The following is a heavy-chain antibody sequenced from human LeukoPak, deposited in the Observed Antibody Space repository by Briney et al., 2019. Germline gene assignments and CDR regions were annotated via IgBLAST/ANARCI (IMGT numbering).Heavy chain of an antibody. CDR1: GGSISSNTYY. CDR3: ARGVEPLAANTLAY. D-gene: IGHD1-14*01. Sequence: ASETLSLTCTVSGGSISSNTYYWAWIRQPPGKGLEWIGSIYYSRSTYYNPSLKSRITISVDTSKNQFSLKLSSVTAADTAVYYCARGVEPLAANTLAYWGQGTLVTVSS. J-gene: IGHJ4*02. V-gene: IGHV4-39*01. CDR2: IYYSRST.